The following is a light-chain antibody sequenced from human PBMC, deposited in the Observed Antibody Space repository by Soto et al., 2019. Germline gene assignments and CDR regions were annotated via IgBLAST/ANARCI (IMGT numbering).Light chain of an antibody. V-gene: IGLV1-40*01. CDR1: SSNIGAGYD. CDR3: QSYDSSLSAYV. J-gene: IGLJ1*01. CDR2: GNS. Sequence: QSVLTQPPSVSGAPGQSVTISCTGSSSNIGAGYDVHWYQQLPGKAPKLLIYGNSNRPSGVPDRFSGSKSGTSASLAITGLQDEDEADYYCQSYDSSLSAYVFGNGNKVTVL.